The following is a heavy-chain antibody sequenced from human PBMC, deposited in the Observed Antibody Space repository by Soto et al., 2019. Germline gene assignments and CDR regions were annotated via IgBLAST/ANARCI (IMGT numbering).Heavy chain of an antibody. D-gene: IGHD6-25*01. J-gene: IGHJ6*04. CDR3: ARVGKAAAVPYYGRDV. CDR2: ISAYNGNT. Sequence: ASVKVSCKASGYTFTSYGISWVRQAPGQGLEWMGWISAYNGNTNYAQKLQGRVTMTTDTSTSTAYMELRSLRSDDPAVFYFARVGKAAAVPYYGRDVWGKGTTVPVSS. V-gene: IGHV1-18*01. CDR1: GYTFTSYG.